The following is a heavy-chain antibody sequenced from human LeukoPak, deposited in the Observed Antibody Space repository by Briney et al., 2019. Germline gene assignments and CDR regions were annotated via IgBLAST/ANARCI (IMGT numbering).Heavy chain of an antibody. CDR3: RGWFSGTPMDDAFDI. Sequence: PSGTLSLTCAVSGGSISSSNWWSWVRQPPGKELEWIGEVYHSGSTNCNPSLKSRVTISVDKSKNQFSLKLSSVTAADTAVYYCRGWFSGTPMDDAFDIWGQGTMVTVSS. CDR1: GGSISSSNW. CDR2: VYHSGST. V-gene: IGHV4-4*02. J-gene: IGHJ3*02. D-gene: IGHD5-18*01.